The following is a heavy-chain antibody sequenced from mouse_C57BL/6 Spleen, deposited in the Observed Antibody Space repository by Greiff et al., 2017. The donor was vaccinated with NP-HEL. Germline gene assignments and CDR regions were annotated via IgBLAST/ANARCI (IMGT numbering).Heavy chain of an antibody. Sequence: EVQGVESGGGLVQPGGSLSLSCAASGFTFTDYYMSWVRQPPGKALEWLGFIRNKANGYTTEYSASVKGRFTISRDNSQSILYLQMNALRAEDSATYYCARYWSSGHEAMDYWGQGTSVTVSS. CDR1: GFTFTDYY. D-gene: IGHD3-2*02. V-gene: IGHV7-3*01. CDR2: IRNKANGYTT. J-gene: IGHJ4*01. CDR3: ARYWSSGHEAMDY.